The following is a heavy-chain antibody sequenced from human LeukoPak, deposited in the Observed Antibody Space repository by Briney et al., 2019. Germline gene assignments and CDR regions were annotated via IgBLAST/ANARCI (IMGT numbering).Heavy chain of an antibody. J-gene: IGHJ4*02. CDR2: IYYSGST. Sequence: SETLSLTCTVSGGSISSYYWSWIRQPPGKGLEWIGYIYYSGSTNYNPSLKSRVTISVDTSKIQFSLKLSSVTAADTAVYYCASGNGYSIFDYWGQGTLVTVSS. CDR3: ASGNGYSIFDY. CDR1: GGSISSYY. D-gene: IGHD2-2*03. V-gene: IGHV4-59*01.